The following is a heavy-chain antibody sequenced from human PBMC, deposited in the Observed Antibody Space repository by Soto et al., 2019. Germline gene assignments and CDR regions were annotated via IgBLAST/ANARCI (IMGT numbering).Heavy chain of an antibody. J-gene: IGHJ4*02. CDR2: IYYSGST. CDR1: GGSISSYY. D-gene: IGHD2-8*01. Sequence: SETLSLTCTVSGGSISSYYWSWIRQPPGTGLEWIGNIYYSGSTNYNPSLKSRVTMSVDTAENQFSLKLTSVTAADTAVYYCARSYGVYGEADDWRQVPPVT. CDR3: ARSYGVYGEADD. V-gene: IGHV4-59*01.